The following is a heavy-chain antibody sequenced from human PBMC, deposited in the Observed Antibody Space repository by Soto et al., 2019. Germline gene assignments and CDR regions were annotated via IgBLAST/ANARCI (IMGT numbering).Heavy chain of an antibody. Sequence: EVQLLESGGGLVQPGGSLRLSCAASGFTFSNYAMSWVRQAPGKGLEWVSAISGSGGSTYSADSVKGRFTISRDNSQNTLYLQMNSLRAEDTAVYYCAKDPFDSSGYYHDYWGQGTLVTVSS. CDR2: ISGSGGST. CDR1: GFTFSNYA. CDR3: AKDPFDSSGYYHDY. J-gene: IGHJ4*02. V-gene: IGHV3-23*01. D-gene: IGHD3-22*01.